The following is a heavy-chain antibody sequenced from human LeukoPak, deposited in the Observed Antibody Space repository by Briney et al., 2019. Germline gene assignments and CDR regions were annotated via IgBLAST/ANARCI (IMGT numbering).Heavy chain of an antibody. V-gene: IGHV1-18*01. D-gene: IGHD3-10*01. CDR2: ISAYNGNT. CDR3: ARVPPSRWVGEFRNYFDY. CDR1: GYTFTSYG. Sequence: GASVKVSCKASGYTFTSYGISWVRQAPGQGLEWMGWISAYNGNTNYAQKLQGRVTMTTDTSTSTAYMELRSLRSDDTAVNYCARVPPSRWVGEFRNYFDYWGQGTLVTVSS. J-gene: IGHJ4*02.